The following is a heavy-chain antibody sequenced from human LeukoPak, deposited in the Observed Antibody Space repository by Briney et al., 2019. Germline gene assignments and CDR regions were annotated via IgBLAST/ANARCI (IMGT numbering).Heavy chain of an antibody. D-gene: IGHD1-26*01. CDR3: AREIVGATLGNFDY. V-gene: IGHV3-7*03. CDR1: GFTFSSYW. J-gene: IGHJ4*02. Sequence: GGSLRLSCAASGFTFSSYWMSWVRQAPGKGLEWVAIIKQDGSEKYYVDSVKGRFTISRDNAKNSLYLQMNSLRAEDTAVYYCAREIVGATLGNFDYWGQGALVTVSS. CDR2: IKQDGSEK.